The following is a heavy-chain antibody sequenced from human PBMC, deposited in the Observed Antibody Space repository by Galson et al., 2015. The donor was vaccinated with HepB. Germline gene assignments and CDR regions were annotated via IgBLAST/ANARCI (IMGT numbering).Heavy chain of an antibody. J-gene: IGHJ6*02. CDR2: ISYDGSNK. Sequence: SLRLSCAASGFTFSSSGMHWVRQAPGKGLEWVAVISYDGSNKYYADSVKGRFTISRDNSKSTLYLQMNSLRADDTAVYYCATALTWTAMVTGHYYNMDVWGQGATVTVSS. V-gene: IGHV3-30*03. CDR3: ATALTWTAMVTGHYYNMDV. CDR1: GFTFSSSG. D-gene: IGHD5-18*01.